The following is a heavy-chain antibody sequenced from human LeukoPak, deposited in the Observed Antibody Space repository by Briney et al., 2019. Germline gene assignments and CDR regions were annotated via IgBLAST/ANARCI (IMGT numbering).Heavy chain of an antibody. CDR2: ISSSSSYI. Sequence: PGGSLRLSCAASGFTFSSYSMNWVRQAPGKGLEWVSSISSSSSYIYYADSVKGRFTISRDNAMNSLYLQMNSLRAEDTAVYYCARSRGVRYNWFDPWGQGTLVTVSS. CDR1: GFTFSSYS. J-gene: IGHJ5*02. D-gene: IGHD3-22*01. V-gene: IGHV3-21*01. CDR3: ARSRGVRYNWFDP.